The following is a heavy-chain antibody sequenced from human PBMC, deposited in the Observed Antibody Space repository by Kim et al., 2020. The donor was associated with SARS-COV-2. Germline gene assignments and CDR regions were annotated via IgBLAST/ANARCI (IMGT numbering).Heavy chain of an antibody. D-gene: IGHD5-18*01. J-gene: IGHJ4*02. V-gene: IGHV3-30*18. CDR3: AKDFGGIGYSYGYYFDY. CDR1: GFTFSSYG. CDR2: ISYDGSNK. Sequence: GGSLRLSCAASGFTFSSYGMHWVRQAPGKGLEWVAVISYDGSNKYYADSVKGRFTISRDNSKNTLYLQMNSLRAEDTAVYYCAKDFGGIGYSYGYYFDYWGQGTLVTVSS.